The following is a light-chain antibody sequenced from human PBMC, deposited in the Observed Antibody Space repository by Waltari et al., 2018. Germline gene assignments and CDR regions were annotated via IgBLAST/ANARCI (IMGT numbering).Light chain of an antibody. Sequence: IQLTQPPFSLSPSVGHSVTITCRASQGISNSLAWYQQKPGKAPKLLLFAASRLEIGVPSRFSGSGSGTDYTLTISSLQPEDFATYYCQQYYSIPLTFGGGTKVEIK. CDR1: QGISNS. CDR3: QQYYSIPLT. J-gene: IGKJ4*01. CDR2: AAS. V-gene: IGKV1-NL1*01.